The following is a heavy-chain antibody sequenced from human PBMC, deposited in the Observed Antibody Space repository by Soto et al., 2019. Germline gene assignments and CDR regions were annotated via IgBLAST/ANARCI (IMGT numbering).Heavy chain of an antibody. CDR1: GYTFTSYG. Sequence: GASVKVSCKASGYTFTSYGISWVRQAPGQGLEWMGWISAYNGNTNYAQKLQGRVTMTTDTSTSTAYMELRSLRSDDTAVYYCARGSRVITFGGFVDYWGQGALVTVSS. D-gene: IGHD3-16*01. CDR2: ISAYNGNT. CDR3: ARGSRVITFGGFVDY. V-gene: IGHV1-18*04. J-gene: IGHJ4*02.